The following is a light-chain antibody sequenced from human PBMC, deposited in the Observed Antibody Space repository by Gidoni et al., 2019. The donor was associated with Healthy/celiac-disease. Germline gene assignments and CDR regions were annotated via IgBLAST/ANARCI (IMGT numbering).Light chain of an antibody. CDR2: RNT. CDR3: AAWDDSLNGPYV. V-gene: IGLV1-44*01. Sequence: QSVLTQPPSASGTPGQRVTISCSGSSSNIGSNTVKWYQQLPGTAPELLIYRNTQRPSGVPDRFSGSKSGTSASLAISGLQSEDEADYYCAAWDDSLNGPYVFGTGTKVTVL. J-gene: IGLJ1*01. CDR1: SSNIGSNT.